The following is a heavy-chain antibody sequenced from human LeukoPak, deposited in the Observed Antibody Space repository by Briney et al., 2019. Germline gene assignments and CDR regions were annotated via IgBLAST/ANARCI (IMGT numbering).Heavy chain of an antibody. D-gene: IGHD3-22*01. J-gene: IGHJ3*02. V-gene: IGHV3-30*02. CDR3: ARGDSSGSSAFDI. CDR1: GFSFSSDG. Sequence: GGSLSLSCSASGFSFSSDGMSWVRQAPGKGLEWVAFIRDDGSNKYYVESVKGRFSISRDNCKNTLYLQMNSLRADDTAVYYCARGDSSGSSAFDIWGQGTMVTVSS. CDR2: IRDDGSNK.